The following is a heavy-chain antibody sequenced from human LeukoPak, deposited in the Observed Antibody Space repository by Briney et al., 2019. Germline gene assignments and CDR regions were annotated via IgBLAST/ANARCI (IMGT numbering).Heavy chain of an antibody. D-gene: IGHD3-22*01. V-gene: IGHV4-34*01. CDR3: ARMPEKYYYDSSGYYSLRYFDL. J-gene: IGHJ2*01. CDR2: INHSGST. Sequence: SETLSLTCAVYGGSFSGYYWSWIRQPPGKGLEWIGEINHSGSTNYNPSLKSRVTISVDTSKNQFSLKLSSVTAADTAVYYCARMPEKYYYDSSGYYSLRYFDLWGRGTLVTVSS. CDR1: GGSFSGYY.